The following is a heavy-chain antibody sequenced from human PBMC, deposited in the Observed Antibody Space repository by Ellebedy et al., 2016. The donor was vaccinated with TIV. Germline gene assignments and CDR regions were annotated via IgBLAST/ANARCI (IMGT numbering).Heavy chain of an antibody. CDR3: AAAAGAGGDAFDI. CDR2: ISSSSSTI. V-gene: IGHV3-48*01. CDR1: GFTFSRYS. J-gene: IGHJ3*02. Sequence: GGSLRLXXAASGFTFSRYSMNWVRQAPGKGLEWVSYISSSSSTIYYADSVKGRFTISRDKAKNSLYLQMNSLRAEDTAVYYCAAAAGAGGDAFDIWGQGTMVTVSS. D-gene: IGHD6-13*01.